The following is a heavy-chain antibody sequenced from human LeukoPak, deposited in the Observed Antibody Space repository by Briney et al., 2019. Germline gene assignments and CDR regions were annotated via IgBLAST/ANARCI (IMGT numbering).Heavy chain of an antibody. CDR2: IYPGDSDT. V-gene: IGHV5-51*01. CDR3: ARLPSATSLKYYFDY. Sequence: GESLKISCKGSGYSFTSYRIGWVRQMPGKCLELMGIIYPGDSDTRYSPSFQGQVTISVDNYISTAYLQWSSLKAPDTAMYYCARLPSATSLKYYFDYWGQGTLVTVSS. CDR1: GYSFTSYR. D-gene: IGHD2-2*01. J-gene: IGHJ4*02.